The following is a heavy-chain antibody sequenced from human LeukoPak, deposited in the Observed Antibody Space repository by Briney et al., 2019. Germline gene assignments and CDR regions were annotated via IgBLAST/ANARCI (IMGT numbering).Heavy chain of an antibody. J-gene: IGHJ4*02. V-gene: IGHV3-23*01. Sequence: GGSVRLSCAASGFTFSSYAMSWVRQAPGKGLEWVSGISGSSGSTYYADSVKGRFTISRDNSKNTLYLQMNSLRAEDTAVYYCAKDKFRTMVRGPTAGWGQGTLVTVSS. D-gene: IGHD3-10*01. CDR1: GFTFSSYA. CDR3: AKDKFRTMVRGPTAG. CDR2: ISGSSGST.